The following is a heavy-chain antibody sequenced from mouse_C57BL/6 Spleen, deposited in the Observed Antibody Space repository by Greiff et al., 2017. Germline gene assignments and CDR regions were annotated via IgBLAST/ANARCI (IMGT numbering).Heavy chain of an antibody. Sequence: QVQLQQSGAELVTPGASVKMSCKASGYTFTSYWITWVQQRPGQGLEWIGDIYPGSGSTNYNEKFKSKATLTVDTSSSTAYMQLSSLTSEDSAVYYCARYYGSSSYFDYWGQGTTLTVSS. D-gene: IGHD1-1*01. CDR1: GYTFTSYW. V-gene: IGHV1-55*01. CDR2: IYPGSGST. J-gene: IGHJ2*01. CDR3: ARYYGSSSYFDY.